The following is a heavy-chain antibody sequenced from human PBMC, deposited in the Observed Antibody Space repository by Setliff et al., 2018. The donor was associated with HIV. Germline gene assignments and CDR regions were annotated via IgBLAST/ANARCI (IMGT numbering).Heavy chain of an antibody. J-gene: IGHJ5*01. Sequence: PSETLSLTCTVSGGSIRNHHWSWIRQPPGKGLEWIGQINYDGKTNYDPSLKSRVTVSVDKSKDQLSLNLNSVTAADTAVYFCARVLSSGYAGPFDSWGQGTLVTVSS. D-gene: IGHD3-22*01. CDR1: GGSIRNHH. CDR2: INYDGKT. CDR3: ARVLSSGYAGPFDS. V-gene: IGHV4-59*11.